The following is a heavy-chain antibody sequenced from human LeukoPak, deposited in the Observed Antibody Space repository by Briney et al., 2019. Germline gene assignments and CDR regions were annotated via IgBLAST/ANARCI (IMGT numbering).Heavy chain of an antibody. CDR3: ARDQRYCSSSSCPWEPFDY. V-gene: IGHV3-7*05. Sequence: PGGSLRLSCEASGFTFSNVWMSWVRQAPGKGLEWVANIKQDGSEKYYVDSVKGRFTISRDNAKNSLYLQMNSLRAEDTAVYYCARDQRYCSSSSCPWEPFDYWGQGTLVTVSS. D-gene: IGHD2-2*01. CDR1: GFTFSNVW. CDR2: IKQDGSEK. J-gene: IGHJ4*02.